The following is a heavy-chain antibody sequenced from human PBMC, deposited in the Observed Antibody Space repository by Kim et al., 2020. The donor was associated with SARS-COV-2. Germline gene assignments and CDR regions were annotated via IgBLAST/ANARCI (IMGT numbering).Heavy chain of an antibody. V-gene: IGHV3-30*18. CDR3: AKITGWWMAAAGDDY. Sequence: GGSLRLSCAASGFIFSKHAMHWVRQAPGKGLEWVAVISKDGNNKYYADSVKGRFTIPRDNSKNTLYRQMNSLRAEDTAVYYCAKITGWWMAAAGDDYWGQGILVIVSS. J-gene: IGHJ4*02. CDR2: ISKDGNNK. CDR1: GFIFSKHA. D-gene: IGHD6-13*01.